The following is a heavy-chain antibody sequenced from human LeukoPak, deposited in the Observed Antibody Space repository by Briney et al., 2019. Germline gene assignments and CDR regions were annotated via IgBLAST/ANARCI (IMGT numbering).Heavy chain of an antibody. D-gene: IGHD3-10*01. CDR3: ARDPTERGIISRFFDY. CDR1: GYTFTNYG. J-gene: IGHJ4*02. V-gene: IGHV1-18*01. Sequence: GASVKVSCKASGYTFTNYGVSWVRQAPGQGLEWMGWISGHNGDTNYAQKLQGRVSMTTDTATSTVYMELSSLRSEDTAVYYCARDPTERGIISRFFDYWGQGTLVTVSS. CDR2: ISGHNGDT.